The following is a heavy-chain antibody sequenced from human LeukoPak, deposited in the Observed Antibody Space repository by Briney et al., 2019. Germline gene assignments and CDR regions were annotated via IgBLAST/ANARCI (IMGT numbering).Heavy chain of an antibody. CDR2: INHSGST. CDR3: ARGHGMDV. Sequence: SETLSLTCAAYGGSFSGYYWSWIRQPPGKGLEWIGEINHSGSTNYNPSLKSRVTISVDTSKNQFSLKLSSVTAADTAVYYCARGHGMDVWGQGTTVTVSS. V-gene: IGHV4-34*01. J-gene: IGHJ6*02. CDR1: GGSFSGYY.